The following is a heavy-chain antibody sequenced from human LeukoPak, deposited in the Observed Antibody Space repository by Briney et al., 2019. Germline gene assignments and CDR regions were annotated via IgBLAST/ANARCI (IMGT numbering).Heavy chain of an antibody. CDR2: ISGSGGNT. V-gene: IGHV3-23*01. CDR3: AKDLEQWLVSRQDY. D-gene: IGHD6-19*01. Sequence: PGGSLRLSCAASGFTFSSYAMSWVRQAPGKGLEWVSAISGSGGNTYYADSEKGRFTISRDNSKNTLYLQMNSLRAEDTAVYYCAKDLEQWLVSRQDYWGQGTLVTVSS. CDR1: GFTFSSYA. J-gene: IGHJ4*02.